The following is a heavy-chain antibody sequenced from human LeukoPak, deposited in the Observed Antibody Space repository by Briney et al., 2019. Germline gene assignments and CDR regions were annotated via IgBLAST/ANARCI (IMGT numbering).Heavy chain of an antibody. Sequence: ASVKVSCKASGYTFTGYYMHWVRQAPGQGLEWMGWINPNSGDTNYAQKLQGRVTMTTDTSTSTAYMELRSLRSDDTAVYYCARDRYPPLGDYVWGSYRYTPWFDPWGQGTLVTVSS. D-gene: IGHD3-16*02. CDR2: INPNSGDT. CDR3: ARDRYPPLGDYVWGSYRYTPWFDP. J-gene: IGHJ5*02. CDR1: GYTFTGYY. V-gene: IGHV1-2*02.